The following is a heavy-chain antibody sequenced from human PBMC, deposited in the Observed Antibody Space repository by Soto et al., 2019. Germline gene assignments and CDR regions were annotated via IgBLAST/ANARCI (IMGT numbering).Heavy chain of an antibody. D-gene: IGHD3-10*01. CDR2: IYHSGST. CDR3: ARDRRGSGSYSFDY. Sequence: PSETLSLTCAVSGGSIRSNNWWSWVRQPPGKGLEWIGEIYHSGSTNYNPSLKSRVTISVDKSKNQFSLKLSSVTAADTAVYYCARDRRGSGSYSFDYWGQGTLVTVSS. J-gene: IGHJ4*02. V-gene: IGHV4-4*02. CDR1: GGSIRSNNW.